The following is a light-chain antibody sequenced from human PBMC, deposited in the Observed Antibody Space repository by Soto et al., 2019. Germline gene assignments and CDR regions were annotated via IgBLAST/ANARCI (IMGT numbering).Light chain of an antibody. CDR1: QNITATS. J-gene: IGKJ1*01. CDR3: QSYLDSRT. CDR2: GAS. V-gene: IGKV3-20*01. Sequence: EIVLTQSPGTLSLSPGERATLSCRPSQNITATSLAWYQHRPGQAPRLLIYGASGRATGIPDRFSGSGSGTDFTLTISGLEPEDFAVYYCQSYLDSRTFGQGTKVEI.